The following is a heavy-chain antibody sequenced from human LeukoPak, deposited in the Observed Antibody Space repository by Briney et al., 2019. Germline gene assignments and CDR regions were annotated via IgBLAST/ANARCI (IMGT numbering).Heavy chain of an antibody. V-gene: IGHV3-30*03. CDR2: ISYDGNNG. CDR1: RFTFSGYG. Sequence: GGSLRLSCAASRFTFSGYGMHWVRQAPGKGLEWVAVISYDGNNGYYADSVKGRFTISRDNSKNTLYLQMNSLRAEDTAVYYCARENYGDYVWGQGTLVTVSS. CDR3: ARENYGDYV. J-gene: IGHJ4*02. D-gene: IGHD4-17*01.